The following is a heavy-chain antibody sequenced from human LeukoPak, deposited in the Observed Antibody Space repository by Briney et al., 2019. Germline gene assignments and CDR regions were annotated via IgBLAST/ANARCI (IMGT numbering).Heavy chain of an antibody. D-gene: IGHD1-26*01. J-gene: IGHJ4*02. Sequence: SETLSLTCTVSGASISGSGYYWGWIRQPPVKGLEWIGSIYSSGSTYYNASLQSRVTISIETSKNQISLRLNSVTAADTAMYYCAKSGGYGLIDYWGQGTLVTVSS. CDR2: IYSSGST. CDR1: GASISGSGYY. CDR3: AKSGGYGLIDY. V-gene: IGHV4-39*01.